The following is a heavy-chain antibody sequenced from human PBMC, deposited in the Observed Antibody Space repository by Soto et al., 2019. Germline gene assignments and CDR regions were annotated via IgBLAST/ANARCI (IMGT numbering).Heavy chain of an antibody. Sequence: PSETLSLTCTVSGGSISSGDYYWSWIRQPPGKGLEWIGYIYYSGSTYYNPSLKSRVTISVDTSKNQFSLKLSSVTAADTAVYYCARARYCTNGVCSPANNWFDPWGQGTLVTVSS. J-gene: IGHJ5*02. CDR3: ARARYCTNGVCSPANNWFDP. D-gene: IGHD2-8*01. CDR2: IYYSGST. V-gene: IGHV4-30-4*01. CDR1: GGSISSGDYY.